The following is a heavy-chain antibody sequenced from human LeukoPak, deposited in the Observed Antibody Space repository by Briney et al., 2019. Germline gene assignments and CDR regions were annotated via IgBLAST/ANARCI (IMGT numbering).Heavy chain of an antibody. CDR3: ARDGSSYGSGSWRY. CDR1: DGSISGYY. J-gene: IGHJ4*02. V-gene: IGHV4-59*12. CDR2: IYYGGST. D-gene: IGHD3-10*01. Sequence: SETLSLTCTVSDGSISGYYWSWIRQPPGKGLEWIGYIYYGGSTNYNPSLKSRVTMSVDTSKNQFSLKLSSVTAADTAVYYCARDGSSYGSGSWRYWGQGTLVTVSS.